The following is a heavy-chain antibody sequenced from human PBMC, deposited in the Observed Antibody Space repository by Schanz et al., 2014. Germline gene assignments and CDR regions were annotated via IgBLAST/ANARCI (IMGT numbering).Heavy chain of an antibody. CDR3: ARGRGFYDY. D-gene: IGHD3-10*01. CDR1: GYTFVSYS. J-gene: IGHJ4*02. Sequence: QVQLVQSGAEVKKPGASVKVSCKASGYTFVSYSMHWVRQAPGQGLEWMGIINPSGGGTSYAQRFQGRVTITADKSSDTAYMELSSLRSEDTAVHYCARGRGFYDYWGQGTLVTVSS. V-gene: IGHV1-46*01. CDR2: INPSGGGT.